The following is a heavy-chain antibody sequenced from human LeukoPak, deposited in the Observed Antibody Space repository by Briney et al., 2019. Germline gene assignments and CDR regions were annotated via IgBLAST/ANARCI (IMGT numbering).Heavy chain of an antibody. V-gene: IGHV1-8*01. CDR1: GYTFTSYD. Sequence: ASVKVSCKASGYTFTSYDINWVRQATGQGLEWMGWMNPNSGNTGYAQKFQGRVTMTRNTSISTAYMELSSLRSEDTAVYYCAKGSDSSRPYYFDYWGQGTLVTVSS. J-gene: IGHJ4*02. D-gene: IGHD6-6*01. CDR2: MNPNSGNT. CDR3: AKGSDSSRPYYFDY.